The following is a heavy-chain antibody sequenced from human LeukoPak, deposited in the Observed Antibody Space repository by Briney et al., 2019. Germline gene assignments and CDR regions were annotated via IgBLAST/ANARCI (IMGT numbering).Heavy chain of an antibody. V-gene: IGHV4-31*03. Sequence: SETLSLTCTVSGGSISSGGYYWSWIRQHPGKGLEWIGYIYYSGSTYYSPSLKSRVTISVDTSKNQFSLKLSSVTAADTAVYYCARGKPRSYGSGSRSQNLDYWGQGTLVTVSS. CDR2: IYYSGST. CDR3: ARGKPRSYGSGSRSQNLDY. D-gene: IGHD3-10*01. CDR1: GGSISSGGYY. J-gene: IGHJ4*02.